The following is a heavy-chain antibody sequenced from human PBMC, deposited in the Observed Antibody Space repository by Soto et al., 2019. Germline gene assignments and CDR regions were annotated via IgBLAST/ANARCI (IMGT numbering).Heavy chain of an antibody. D-gene: IGHD3-22*01. Sequence: GGSLRLSCAASGFTFSSYWMHWVRQAPGKGLVWVSRINSDGSSTTYADSVKGRFIISRDNAKNTLYLQMNSLRAEDTAVYYCTRPRYDGSGTPFDHWGQGTLVTAPQ. CDR1: GFTFSSYW. CDR3: TRPRYDGSGTPFDH. J-gene: IGHJ4*02. CDR2: INSDGSST. V-gene: IGHV3-74*01.